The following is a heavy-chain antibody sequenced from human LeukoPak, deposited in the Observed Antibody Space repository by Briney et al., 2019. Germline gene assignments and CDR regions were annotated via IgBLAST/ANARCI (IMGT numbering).Heavy chain of an antibody. CDR3: ARVSSTYYYYIDV. CDR1: GYTFTSYD. CDR2: MNPNSGDT. D-gene: IGHD2/OR15-2a*01. Sequence: ASVKVSCKASGYTFTSYDINWVRQAPGQGLEWVGWMNPNSGDTGYTQKVQGRVTFTRNTSTSTAYMELWSLRLEDTAVYYCARVSSTYYYYIDVWGKGTTVTVSS. J-gene: IGHJ6*03. V-gene: IGHV1-8*01.